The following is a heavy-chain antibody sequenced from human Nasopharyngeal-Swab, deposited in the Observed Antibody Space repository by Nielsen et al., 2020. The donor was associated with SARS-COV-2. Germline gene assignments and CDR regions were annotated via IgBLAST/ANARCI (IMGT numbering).Heavy chain of an antibody. CDR1: GFAFIIYT. J-gene: IGHJ4*02. Sequence: GESLKISCAASGFAFIIYTMHWVRQAPGKGLEWVAVISYDGSNKYYADSVKGRFTISRDISKNTLYLQMNSLRAEDTAVFYCASTPLDSSGYYYAFHYWGRGTLVTVSS. CDR3: ASTPLDSSGYYYAFHY. V-gene: IGHV3-30-3*01. D-gene: IGHD3-22*01. CDR2: ISYDGSNK.